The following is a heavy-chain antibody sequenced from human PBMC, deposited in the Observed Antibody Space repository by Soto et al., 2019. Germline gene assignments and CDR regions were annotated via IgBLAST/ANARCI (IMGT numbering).Heavy chain of an antibody. CDR1: GGSISSGDYY. D-gene: IGHD6-6*01. CDR3: ARVYSSSTPSGRYFDY. V-gene: IGHV4-30-4*01. J-gene: IGHJ4*02. CDR2: IYYSGNT. Sequence: LSPTCTVSGGSISSGDYYWSWIRQPPGKGLEWIGYIYYSGNTYYNPSLKSRVTISVDTSKNQFSLKLSSVTAADTAVYYCARVYSSSTPSGRYFDYWGQGTLVTVSS.